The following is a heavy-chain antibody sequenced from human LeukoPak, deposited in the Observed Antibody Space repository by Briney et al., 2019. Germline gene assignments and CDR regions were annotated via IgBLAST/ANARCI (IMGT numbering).Heavy chain of an antibody. CDR2: ISAYNGNT. Sequence: ASVKVSCKASGYTFTSYGISWVRQAPGQGREWMGWISAYNGNTNYAQKLQGRVTMTTDTSTSTAYMQLTSLRSDDTAVYYCARASGEEWFDPWGQGTLVTVSS. J-gene: IGHJ5*02. CDR1: GYTFTSYG. V-gene: IGHV1-18*01. CDR3: ARASGEEWFDP.